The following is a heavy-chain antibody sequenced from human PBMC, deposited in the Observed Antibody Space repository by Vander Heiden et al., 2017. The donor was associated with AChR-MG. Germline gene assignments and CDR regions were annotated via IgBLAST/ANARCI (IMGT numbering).Heavy chain of an antibody. CDR3: AKVRYDSSGYGV. CDR2: IRYDGSNK. D-gene: IGHD3-22*01. J-gene: IGHJ4*02. V-gene: IGHV3-30*02. CDR1: GFTFSSYG. Sequence: QVQLVESGGGVVQPGGSLRRACAASGFTFSSYGMHWVRQAPGKGLEWVAFIRYDGSNKYYADSVKGRFTISRDNSKNTLYLQMNSLRAEDTAVYYCAKVRYDSSGYGVWGQGTLVTVSS.